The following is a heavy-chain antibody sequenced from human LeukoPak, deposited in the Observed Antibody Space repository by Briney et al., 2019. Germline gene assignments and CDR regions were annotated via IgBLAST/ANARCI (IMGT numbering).Heavy chain of an antibody. Sequence: ASVKVSCKASGYTFTSYHIHWVRQAPGQGLEWMGKINPSDGSTSYAQKFQGRVTMTRNTSISTAYMELSSLRSEDTAVYYCARGRFRELDFDYWGQGTLVTVSS. CDR2: INPSDGST. J-gene: IGHJ4*02. D-gene: IGHD1-26*01. CDR1: GYTFTSYH. CDR3: ARGRFRELDFDY. V-gene: IGHV1-46*01.